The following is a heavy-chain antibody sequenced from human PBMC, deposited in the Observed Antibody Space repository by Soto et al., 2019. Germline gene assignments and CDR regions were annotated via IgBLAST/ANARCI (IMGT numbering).Heavy chain of an antibody. D-gene: IGHD3-22*01. CDR2: IKSKIDGGTT. J-gene: IGHJ4*02. Sequence: EVQLVESGGGLVKPGGSLRLSCAASGFTFSNAWMSWVRQAPGKGLEWVGRIKSKIDGGTTDYAAPVKGRFTISRDDSKYTLYLQMNSLKTEDAAVYYCTTESYYYDSSGYYSHPTREWGQGPLVTVSS. CDR3: TTESYYYDSSGYYSHPTRE. V-gene: IGHV3-15*01. CDR1: GFTFSNAW.